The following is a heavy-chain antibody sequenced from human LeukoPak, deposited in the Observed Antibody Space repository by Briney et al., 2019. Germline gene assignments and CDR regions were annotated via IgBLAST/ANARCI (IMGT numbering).Heavy chain of an antibody. J-gene: IGHJ4*02. V-gene: IGHV4-59*01. CDR3: ARVDPDSSSTLEVFDY. D-gene: IGHD6-6*01. CDR1: GGSISSNY. Sequence: SETLSLTCTVSGGSISSNYWNWIRQRPGQGLEWMGYINYSGSTNYNPSLKSRVTISVDTSKTQFSLKLSSVTAADTAVYYCARVDPDSSSTLEVFDYWGQGTLVTVSS. CDR2: INYSGST.